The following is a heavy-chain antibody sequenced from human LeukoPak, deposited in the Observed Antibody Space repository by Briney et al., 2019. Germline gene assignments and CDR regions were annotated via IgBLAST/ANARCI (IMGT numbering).Heavy chain of an antibody. CDR2: INTYYGNT. Sequence: GASVKVSCKSSGYTFTSYGITWVRQAPGQGLEWMGWINTYYGNTDYAQNFQGRVTMTTDTSTSTAYMELRSLRSDDTAVYYCARDLSSSPHYFDYWGQGTLVTVSS. V-gene: IGHV1-18*01. CDR3: ARDLSSSPHYFDY. CDR1: GYTFTSYG. D-gene: IGHD2-2*01. J-gene: IGHJ4*02.